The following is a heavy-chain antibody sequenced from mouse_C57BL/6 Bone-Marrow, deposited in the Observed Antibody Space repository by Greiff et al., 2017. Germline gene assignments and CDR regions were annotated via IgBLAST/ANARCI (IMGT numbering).Heavy chain of an antibody. CDR1: GYAFTTYL. J-gene: IGHJ3*01. CDR2: IHPGSGGT. V-gene: IGHV1-54*01. Sequence: QVQLQQSGAELVRPGTSVKVSCKASGYAFTTYLIEWVKQRPGQGLEWIGVIHPGSGGTTYNEKFKGKTTLTADKSSSTAYMQLSSLTSEDSAVYFCTRGGFAYWGQGTLVTVSA. CDR3: TRGGFAY.